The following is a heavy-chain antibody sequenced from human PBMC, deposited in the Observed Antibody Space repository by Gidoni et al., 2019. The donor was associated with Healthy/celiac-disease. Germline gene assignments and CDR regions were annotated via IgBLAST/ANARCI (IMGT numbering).Heavy chain of an antibody. D-gene: IGHD5-12*01. J-gene: IGHJ5*02. CDR3: AKDGYGGWFDP. CDR2: ISGSGGST. Sequence: EVQLLEAGGGLVQPGGAMRLSCAGSGVTFSSYAMRWVRQAPGKGLGWVSAISGSGGSTSYADSVKVRFTISRDNSKNTLYLQMNSLRAEDTAVYYCAKDGYGGWFDPWGQGTLVTVSS. CDR1: GVTFSSYA. V-gene: IGHV3-23*01.